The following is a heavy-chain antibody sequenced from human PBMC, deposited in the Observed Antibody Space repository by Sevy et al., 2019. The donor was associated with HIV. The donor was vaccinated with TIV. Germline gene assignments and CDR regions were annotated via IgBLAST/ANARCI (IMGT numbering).Heavy chain of an antibody. V-gene: IGHV1-2*02. CDR3: ARLTTQPTSDLYGLDV. CDR2: INSDSGVT. D-gene: IGHD4-17*01. J-gene: IGHJ6*02. Sequence: ASVKVSCKASGYIFSDYYIHWVRQAPGQGLEWMAWINSDSGVTNYAQRFQGEVTVTRDTYLRTAYLELTNLKSNDTAIYYCARLTTQPTSDLYGLDVWGQGTTVTVSS. CDR1: GYIFSDYY.